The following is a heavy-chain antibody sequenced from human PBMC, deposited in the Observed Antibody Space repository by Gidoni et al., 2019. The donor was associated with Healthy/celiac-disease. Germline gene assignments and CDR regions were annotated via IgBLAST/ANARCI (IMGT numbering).Heavy chain of an antibody. Sequence: QVQLVESGGGVVQPGRSLRPSCAASGSTFSSHGMHWVRQAPGKGLEWVAVIRYDGSNKYYADSVKGRFTISGDNSKNTLYLQMNSLRAEDTAVYYCARGGDIVVVVAAPLDYWGQGTLVTVSS. CDR3: ARGGDIVVVVAAPLDY. CDR2: IRYDGSNK. V-gene: IGHV3-33*01. J-gene: IGHJ4*02. D-gene: IGHD2-15*01. CDR1: GSTFSSHG.